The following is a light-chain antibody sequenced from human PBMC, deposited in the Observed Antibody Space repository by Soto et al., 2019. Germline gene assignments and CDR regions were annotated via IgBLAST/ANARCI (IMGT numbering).Light chain of an antibody. CDR2: WAS. CDR3: LQYYNRYT. V-gene: IGKV4-1*01. J-gene: IGKJ2*01. CDR1: QNVLYSSNNKNY. Sequence: DIVLTQSPDSLAVSLGERANINCRSSQNVLYSSNNKNYLAWYQQKPGQPPKLLFYWASTRESGVPDRFSGSGSGTDFTLTISSLQAEDVAVYCCLQYYNRYTVRQGTKLEIK.